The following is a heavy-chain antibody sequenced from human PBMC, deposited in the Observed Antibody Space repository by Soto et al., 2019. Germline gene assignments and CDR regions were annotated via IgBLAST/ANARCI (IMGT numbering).Heavy chain of an antibody. CDR2: IYSGGST. J-gene: IGHJ6*02. D-gene: IGHD1-1*01. CDR1: GFTVSSNY. V-gene: IGHV3-53*01. CDR3: ARDRAERVERRPYGMDV. Sequence: GGSLRLSCAASGFTVSSNYMSWVRQAPGKGLEWVSVIYSGGSTYYADSVKGRFTISRDNSKNTLYLQMNSLRAEDTAVYYCARDRAERVERRPYGMDVWGQGTTVTVSS.